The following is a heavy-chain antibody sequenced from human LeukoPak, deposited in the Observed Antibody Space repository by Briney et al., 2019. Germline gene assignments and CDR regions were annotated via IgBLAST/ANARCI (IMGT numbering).Heavy chain of an antibody. J-gene: IGHJ4*02. V-gene: IGHV4-39*07. CDR1: GDSISSANYY. Sequence: SETLSLTCTVSGDSISSANYYWGWVRQPPGKGLEWIGSIYFSGSTYYNPSLKSRVTISVETSKVQFSLKLSSVTAADTAVYYCAREARSGYSPDYWGQGTLVTVSS. CDR2: IYFSGST. D-gene: IGHD3-22*01. CDR3: AREARSGYSPDY.